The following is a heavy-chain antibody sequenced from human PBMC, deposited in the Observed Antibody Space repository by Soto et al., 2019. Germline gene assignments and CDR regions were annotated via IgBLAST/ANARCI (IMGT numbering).Heavy chain of an antibody. CDR2: IYYSGST. D-gene: IGHD1-26*01. CDR1: GGSISSHY. J-gene: IGHJ4*02. CDR3: AKAPSSSWSRPFDY. Sequence: SETLSLTCTVSGGSISSHYWSWIRQPPGQGLEWIGYIYYSGSTNYNPSLKSRVTISVDTSKNQFSLKLSSVTAADTAVYYCAKAPSSSWSRPFDYWGQGTLVTVSS. V-gene: IGHV4-59*11.